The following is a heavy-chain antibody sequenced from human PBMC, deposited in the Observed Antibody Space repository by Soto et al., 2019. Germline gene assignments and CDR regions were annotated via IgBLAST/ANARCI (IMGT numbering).Heavy chain of an antibody. Sequence: ASVKVSCKASGYTFTSYGISWVRQAPGQGLEWMGWISAYNGNTNYAQKFQGRVTITADESTSTAYMELSSLRSEDTAVYYCARDELYYDSSGPNTYDAFDIWGQGTMVTVS. J-gene: IGHJ3*02. CDR2: ISAYNGNT. D-gene: IGHD3-22*01. CDR3: ARDELYYDSSGPNTYDAFDI. CDR1: GYTFTSYG. V-gene: IGHV1-18*01.